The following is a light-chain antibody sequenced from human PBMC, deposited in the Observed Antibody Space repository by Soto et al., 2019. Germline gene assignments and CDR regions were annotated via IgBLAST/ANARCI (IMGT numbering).Light chain of an antibody. Sequence: QSVLTQPPSVSGSPGQSITISCTGTSSDVGGYNYVSWYQQHPVKAPKLMIYEVSNRPSGVSNRFSGSKSGNTASLTISGLQAEDEADYYRSSYTSSSTRASYVFGTGTKVTVL. J-gene: IGLJ1*01. CDR1: SSDVGGYNY. CDR2: EVS. V-gene: IGLV2-14*01. CDR3: SSYTSSSTRASYV.